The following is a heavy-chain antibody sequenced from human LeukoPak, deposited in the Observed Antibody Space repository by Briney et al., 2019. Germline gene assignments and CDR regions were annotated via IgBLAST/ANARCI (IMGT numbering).Heavy chain of an antibody. CDR1: GYTFTSYY. CDR2: INPSGGST. V-gene: IGHV1-46*01. Sequence: ASVTVSCTASGYTFTSYYMHWVRQAPGQGLEWMGIINPSGGSTSYAQKFQGRVTMTRDTSTSTVYMELSSLRSEDTAVYYCARDRGGGSGWYRGWFDPWGQGTLVTVSS. D-gene: IGHD6-19*01. CDR3: ARDRGGGSGWYRGWFDP. J-gene: IGHJ5*02.